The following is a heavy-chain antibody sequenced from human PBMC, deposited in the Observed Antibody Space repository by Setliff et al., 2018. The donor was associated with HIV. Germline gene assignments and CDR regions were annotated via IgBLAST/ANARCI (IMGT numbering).Heavy chain of an antibody. Sequence: ASVKVSCKASGHTLNNYAMNWVRQAPGQGFEWLGWINTKTGYPTYAQDFTGRLVLSLDTSVNTAFVQISSLKAEDTAVYYCARDGGNGVDYWGQGTLVTVSS. CDR3: ARDGGNGVDY. D-gene: IGHD4-4*01. CDR1: GHTLNNYA. V-gene: IGHV7-4-1*02. J-gene: IGHJ4*02. CDR2: INTKTGYP.